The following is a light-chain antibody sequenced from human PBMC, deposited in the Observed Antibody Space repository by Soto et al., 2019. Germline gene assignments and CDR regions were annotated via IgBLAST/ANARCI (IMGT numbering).Light chain of an antibody. CDR1: QNVSNNY. CDR3: QQYGNSLTWT. CDR2: GAS. Sequence: EIVLTQSPDTLSLSPWERATLSCRASQNVSNNYLAWFQQKPGQAPRLLIFGASSSATDIPDRFSGSGSGTDFTLTISRLEPEDFAMYYCQQYGNSLTWTFGQGTKVEI. V-gene: IGKV3-20*01. J-gene: IGKJ1*01.